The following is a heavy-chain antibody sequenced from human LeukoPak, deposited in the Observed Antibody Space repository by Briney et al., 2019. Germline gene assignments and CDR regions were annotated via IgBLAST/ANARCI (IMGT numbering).Heavy chain of an antibody. Sequence: PGGSLRLSCAASGFNVISNYMSWVRQAPGKGLEWVSVIHSGGSTYYAASVKGRFTISRDRTKNMLYLQMNNLRAEDTATYYCAIIHSYGHAWGQGTLVTVSS. CDR3: AIIHSYGHA. CDR1: GFNVISNY. CDR2: IHSGGST. D-gene: IGHD3-10*01. V-gene: IGHV3-66*01. J-gene: IGHJ5*02.